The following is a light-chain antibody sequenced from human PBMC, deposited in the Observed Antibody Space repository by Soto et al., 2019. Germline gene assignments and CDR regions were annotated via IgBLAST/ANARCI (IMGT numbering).Light chain of an antibody. CDR3: LQDDDIPLT. CDR2: HAS. J-gene: IGKJ4*01. CDR1: RGVGHD. V-gene: IGKV1-6*01. Sequence: AIQMTQSPSSLSASVGDTVTITCRASRGVGHDLGWYQQKPGKAPKLLIYHASTLQSGVPSRFSGSGSGTDFTLTISSLQAEDFATYYCLQDDDIPLTFGGGTNVDIK.